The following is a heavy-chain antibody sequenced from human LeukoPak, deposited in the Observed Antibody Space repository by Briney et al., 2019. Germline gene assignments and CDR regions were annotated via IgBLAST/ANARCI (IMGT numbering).Heavy chain of an antibody. CDR3: ARDLGRGPVSPFDP. CDR1: GGSISSYY. Sequence: SETLSLTCTVSGGSISSYYWSWIRQPAGKGLEWIGRIYTSGSTYYNPSLKSRVTMSVDTSKNQFSLKLSSVTAADTAVYYCARDLGRGPVSPFDPWGQGTLVTVSS. J-gene: IGHJ5*02. D-gene: IGHD1-26*01. CDR2: IYTSGST. V-gene: IGHV4-4*07.